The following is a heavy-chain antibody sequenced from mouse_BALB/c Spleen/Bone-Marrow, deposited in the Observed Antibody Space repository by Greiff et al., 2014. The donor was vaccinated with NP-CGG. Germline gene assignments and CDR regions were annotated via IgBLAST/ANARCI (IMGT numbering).Heavy chain of an antibody. D-gene: IGHD3-2*02. Sequence: LQESGAELVKPGASVRLSCKVFGYTFIEYFIHWVKQRFGQGLEWIGWFYPGSGSIKYNEKFKDKATLTADKSSSTVYMELSRLTSEDSAVYFCARHEDRLRAWFAYWGQGTLVTVSA. CDR3: ARHEDRLRAWFAY. J-gene: IGHJ3*01. CDR1: GYTFIEYF. CDR2: FYPGSGSI. V-gene: IGHV1-62-2*01.